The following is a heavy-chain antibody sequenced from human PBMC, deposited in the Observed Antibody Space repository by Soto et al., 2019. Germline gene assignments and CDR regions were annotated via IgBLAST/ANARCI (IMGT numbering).Heavy chain of an antibody. V-gene: IGHV3-53*01. CDR3: ARVWLRYLDWEPYGMDV. Sequence: PGGSLRLSCAASGFTVSSNYMSWVRQAPGKGLEWVSVIYSGGSTYYADSVKGRFTISRDNSKNTLYLQMNSLRAEDTAVYYCARVWLRYLDWEPYGMDVWGQGTTVTVPS. J-gene: IGHJ6*02. D-gene: IGHD3-9*01. CDR2: IYSGGST. CDR1: GFTVSSNY.